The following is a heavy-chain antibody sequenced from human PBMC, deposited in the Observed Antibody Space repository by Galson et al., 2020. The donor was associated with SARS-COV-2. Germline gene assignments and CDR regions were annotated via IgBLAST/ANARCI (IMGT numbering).Heavy chain of an antibody. J-gene: IGHJ6*03. CDR2: ISHNAST. D-gene: IGHD2-21*01. CDR1: GGSFSPYY. Sequence: SQTLSPTSALYGGSFSPYYWTWIRQPPGKGLEWIGEISHNASTNYNPTLKSRVTISVDTSKNQFSLKLTSVTAADTAMYFCARRGPSRDLWCDIKRQYYMDVWGRGTTVTVSS. CDR3: ARRGPSRDLWCDIKRQYYMDV. V-gene: IGHV4-34*01.